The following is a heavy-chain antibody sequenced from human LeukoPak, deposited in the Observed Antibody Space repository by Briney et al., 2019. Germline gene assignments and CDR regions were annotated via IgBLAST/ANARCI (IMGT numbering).Heavy chain of an antibody. V-gene: IGHV1-18*01. Sequence: GASVKVSCKASGYTFTSYGISWVRQAPGQGLEWMGWISAYNGNTNYAQKLQGRVTMTTDTSTSTAYMELRSLRSDDTAVYYCAREVDDYGSGDNWFDPWGQGTLVTVSS. CDR2: ISAYNGNT. CDR1: GYTFTSYG. D-gene: IGHD3-10*01. J-gene: IGHJ5*02. CDR3: AREVDDYGSGDNWFDP.